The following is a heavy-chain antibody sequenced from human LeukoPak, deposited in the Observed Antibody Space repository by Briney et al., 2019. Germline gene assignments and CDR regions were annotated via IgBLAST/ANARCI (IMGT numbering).Heavy chain of an antibody. CDR1: GFTLSSYA. D-gene: IGHD2-2*02. V-gene: IGHV3-23*01. J-gene: IGHJ3*01. CDR2: ISDTGNT. CDR3: AMKAVPRPRLYDAFDF. Sequence: GGSLRLSCAASGFTLSSYAMSWVRQAPGKGLEWVSAISDTGNTYHADSAKGRFTISRDNSKNTLYLQMNSLRADDTAVYYCAMKAVPRPRLYDAFDFWGQGTVVTVSS.